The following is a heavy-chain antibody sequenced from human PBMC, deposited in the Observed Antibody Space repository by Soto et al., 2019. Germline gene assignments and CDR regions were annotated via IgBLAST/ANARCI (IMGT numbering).Heavy chain of an antibody. V-gene: IGHV3-21*01. CDR2: ISSSSSYI. CDR1: GLTFSSYS. Sequence: PGEALRLSCAAAGLTFSSYSMNWVRQAPGKGLEWVSSISSSSSYIYYADSVKGRFTISRDNAKNSLYLQMNSLRAEDTAVYYCARARLVVPQLWGFERVDYYYGMDVWGQGTTVTASS. CDR3: ARARLVVPQLWGFERVDYYYGMDV. J-gene: IGHJ6*02. D-gene: IGHD2-2*01.